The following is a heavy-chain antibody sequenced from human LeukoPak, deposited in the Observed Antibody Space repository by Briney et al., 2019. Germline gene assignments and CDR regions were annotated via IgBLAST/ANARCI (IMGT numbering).Heavy chain of an antibody. CDR2: INGGGVNT. CDR3: AKDLYSNYGPADY. D-gene: IGHD4-11*01. V-gene: IGHV3-23*01. Sequence: GGSLRLSCTASGFTFSSYAMSWVRQAPGKGLEWVSTINGGGVNTHYADSVGGRFTISRDNSKNTLFLQMNSLRDEDTAVYYCAKDLYSNYGPADYWGQGNLVTVSS. CDR1: GFTFSSYA. J-gene: IGHJ4*02.